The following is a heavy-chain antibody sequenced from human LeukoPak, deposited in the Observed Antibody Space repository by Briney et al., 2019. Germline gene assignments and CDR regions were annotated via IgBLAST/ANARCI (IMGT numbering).Heavy chain of an antibody. J-gene: IGHJ4*02. CDR3: ARGQYSSSWYGSVDY. D-gene: IGHD6-13*01. CDR2: VSYGGSNK. Sequence: GTSLRLSCVASGFXFESYTIHWVRQAPGKGLEWVALVSYGGSNKYYIDSVKGRFTISRDNSKNTLYLQMNILSAEDTAVYYCARGQYSSSWYGSVDYWGQGILVTASS. V-gene: IGHV3-30-3*01. CDR1: GFXFESYT.